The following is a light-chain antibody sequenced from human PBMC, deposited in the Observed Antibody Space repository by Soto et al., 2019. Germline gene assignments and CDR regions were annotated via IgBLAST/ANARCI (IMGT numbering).Light chain of an antibody. Sequence: AVQMTQSPSSLSASLGDRVTITCRASQAISSDLGWYQMKPGKVPKLLIYAASNLQSGVPSRFIGRGYGTDFTLTISSLQPEDFATYYCLQDYNYPRTFGQGTKVEI. V-gene: IGKV1-6*01. CDR2: AAS. CDR3: LQDYNYPRT. J-gene: IGKJ1*01. CDR1: QAISSD.